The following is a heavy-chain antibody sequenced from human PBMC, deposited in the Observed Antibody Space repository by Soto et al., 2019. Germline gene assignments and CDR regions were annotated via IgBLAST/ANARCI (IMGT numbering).Heavy chain of an antibody. D-gene: IGHD4-17*01. CDR1: GGSFSGYY. Sequence: PSETLSLTCAVYGGSFSGYYWSWIRQPPGKGLEWIGEINHSGSTNYNPSLKSRVTISVDTSKNQFSLKLSSVTAADTAVYYCGRGDYGDYADYWGQGTLVTVSS. CDR3: GRGDYGDYADY. V-gene: IGHV4-34*01. J-gene: IGHJ4*02. CDR2: INHSGST.